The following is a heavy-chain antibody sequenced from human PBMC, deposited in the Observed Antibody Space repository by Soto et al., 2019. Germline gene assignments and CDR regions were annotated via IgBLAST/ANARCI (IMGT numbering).Heavy chain of an antibody. CDR3: ARARGVSMIVGAPST. CDR1: GGSISSGGYY. D-gene: IGHD3-22*01. J-gene: IGHJ5*02. V-gene: IGHV4-31*03. CDR2: IYYTGST. Sequence: QVQLQESGPGLVKPSQTLSLTCTVSGGSISSGGYYWSWIRQHPGKGLEWIGYIYYTGSTYYNPSLKSRIIIXXDXSXSQFSLNLSSVSAADTAMYYCARARGVSMIVGAPSTWGQGTLVTVSS.